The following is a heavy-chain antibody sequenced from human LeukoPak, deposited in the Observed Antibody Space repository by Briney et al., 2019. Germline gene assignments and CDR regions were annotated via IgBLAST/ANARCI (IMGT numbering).Heavy chain of an antibody. CDR3: ASGHRDYSGDWFDP. Sequence: PSETLSLTCTVSGGSISSSSYYWGWIRQPPGKGLEWIGSIYYSGSTYYNPSLKSRVTISVDTSKNQFSLKLSSVTAADTAVYYCASGHRDYSGDWFDPWGQGILVTVSS. D-gene: IGHD4-11*01. CDR1: GGSISSSSYY. CDR2: IYYSGST. V-gene: IGHV4-39*01. J-gene: IGHJ5*02.